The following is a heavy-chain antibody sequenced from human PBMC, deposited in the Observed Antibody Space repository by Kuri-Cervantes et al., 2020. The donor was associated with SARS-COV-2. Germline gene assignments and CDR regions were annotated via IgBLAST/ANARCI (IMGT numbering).Heavy chain of an antibody. Sequence: LSLTCAASGFTFSSYAMGWVRQAPGKGLEWVSAISGSGGSTYYADSVKGRFTISRDNSKNTLYLQMNSLRAEDTAVYYCAKDAGYSSSWYVGGSIWFDPWGQGTLVTVSS. V-gene: IGHV3-23*01. J-gene: IGHJ5*02. CDR1: GFTFSSYA. CDR3: AKDAGYSSSWYVGGSIWFDP. D-gene: IGHD6-13*01. CDR2: ISGSGGST.